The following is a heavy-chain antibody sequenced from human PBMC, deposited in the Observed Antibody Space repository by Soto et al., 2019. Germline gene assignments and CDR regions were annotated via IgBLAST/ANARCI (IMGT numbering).Heavy chain of an antibody. D-gene: IGHD3-22*01. CDR3: ARGPVNKYYYYYYMDV. V-gene: IGHV4-59*12. CDR2: IYYSGST. CDR1: GGSISSYY. Sequence: SETLSLTCTVSGGSISSYYWSWIRQPPGKGLEWIGYIYYSGSTNYNPSLKSRVSISVDTSKNQFSLKLSSVTAADTAVYYCARGPVNKYYYYYYMDVWGKGTTVTVSS. J-gene: IGHJ6*03.